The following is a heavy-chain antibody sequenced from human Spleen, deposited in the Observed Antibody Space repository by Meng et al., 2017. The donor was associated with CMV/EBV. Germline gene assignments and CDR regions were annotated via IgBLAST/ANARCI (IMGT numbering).Heavy chain of an antibody. CDR3: ANIFGDFDY. CDR2: IRYDGTNT. D-gene: IGHD3-10*02. Sequence: GESLKISCAASGINFNSYAMHWVRQAPGKGLEWVAFIRYDGTNTYYADSVKGRFTISRDNFKNTLYLQMNSLRAEDTAVYYCANIFGDFDYWGQGTLVTVSS. V-gene: IGHV3-30*02. J-gene: IGHJ4*02. CDR1: GINFNSYA.